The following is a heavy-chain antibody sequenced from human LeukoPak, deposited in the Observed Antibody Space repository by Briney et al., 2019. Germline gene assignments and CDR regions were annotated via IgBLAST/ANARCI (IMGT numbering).Heavy chain of an antibody. CDR3: ARSLTYSSGWGY. CDR2: IIPIFGTA. V-gene: IGHV1-69*13. Sequence: SVKVSCKASGGTFSSYAISWVRQAPGQGLEWMGGIIPIFGTANYAQKIQGRVTITADESTSTAYMELSSLRSEDTAVYYCARSLTYSSGWGYWGQGTLVTVSS. D-gene: IGHD6-19*01. CDR1: GGTFSSYA. J-gene: IGHJ4*02.